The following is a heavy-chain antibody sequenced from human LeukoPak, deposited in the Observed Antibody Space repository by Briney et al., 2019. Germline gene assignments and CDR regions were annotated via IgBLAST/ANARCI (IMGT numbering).Heavy chain of an antibody. J-gene: IGHJ4*02. Sequence: SSETLSLTCTVSGGSISSYYWSWIRQPAGKGLEWIGRIYTSGRTNYNPSLKSRVTISVDRSKNQFSLKLSSVTAADTAVYYCARVPNSGSYSGSYDYWGQGTLVTVSS. V-gene: IGHV4-4*07. CDR2: IYTSGRT. D-gene: IGHD3-10*01. CDR3: ARVPNSGSYSGSYDY. CDR1: GGSISSYY.